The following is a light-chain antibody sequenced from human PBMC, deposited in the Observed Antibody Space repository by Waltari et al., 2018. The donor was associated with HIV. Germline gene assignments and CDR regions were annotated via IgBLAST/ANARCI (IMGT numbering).Light chain of an antibody. Sequence: SALTKPASVSGSPGQSITISCTGTSSDVGGYNLFSWYQQHPCKVPKLMIYEVSKRPSGVSYRFSGSKSGDTASLTISGLQAEDEADYYCCSYAGSSTLIFGGGTKLTVL. CDR1: SSDVGGYNL. V-gene: IGLV2-23*02. J-gene: IGLJ2*01. CDR3: CSYAGSSTLI. CDR2: EVS.